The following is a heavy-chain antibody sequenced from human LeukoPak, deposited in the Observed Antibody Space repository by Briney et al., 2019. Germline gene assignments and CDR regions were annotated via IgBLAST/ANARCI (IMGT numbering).Heavy chain of an antibody. CDR2: IIPIFGTA. V-gene: IGHV1-69*13. CDR1: GGTFSSYA. J-gene: IGHJ3*02. D-gene: IGHD6-19*01. CDR3: ARDSSGGVYDAFDI. Sequence: SVKVSCKASGGTFSSYAISWVRQAPGQGLEWMGGIIPIFGTANYAQKFQGRVTITADESTSTAYMELSSLRSEDTAVYYCARDSSGGVYDAFDIWGQGTMVTVSS.